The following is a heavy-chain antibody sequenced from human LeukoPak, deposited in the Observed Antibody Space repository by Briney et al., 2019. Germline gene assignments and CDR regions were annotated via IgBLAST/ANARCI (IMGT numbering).Heavy chain of an antibody. CDR2: IYYAGST. J-gene: IGHJ6*03. V-gene: IGHV4-59*01. CDR1: GGSISSYY. D-gene: IGHD1-14*01. CDR3: AREAQDFRTGNHRPGHYDYMDV. Sequence: SETLSLTCGVSGGSISSYYWAWIRQAPGKGLEWIGYIYYAGSTNYNPSLKSRVTMSVDMSRNQFSLRMTSVTAADTAVYYCAREAQDFRTGNHRPGHYDYMDVWGKGTTVTVSS.